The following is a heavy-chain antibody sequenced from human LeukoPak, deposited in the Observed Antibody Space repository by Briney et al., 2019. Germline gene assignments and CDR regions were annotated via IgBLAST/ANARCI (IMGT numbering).Heavy chain of an antibody. J-gene: IGHJ3*02. CDR1: GGSISSSNW. Sequence: SGTLSLTCAVSGGSISSSNWWSWVRQPPGKGLEWIGEIYHSGSTNYNPSLKSRVTISVDKSKNQFSPELSSVTAADTAVYYCARVHDSSVNDAFDIWGQGTMVTVSS. CDR2: IYHSGST. D-gene: IGHD3-22*01. CDR3: ARVHDSSVNDAFDI. V-gene: IGHV4-4*02.